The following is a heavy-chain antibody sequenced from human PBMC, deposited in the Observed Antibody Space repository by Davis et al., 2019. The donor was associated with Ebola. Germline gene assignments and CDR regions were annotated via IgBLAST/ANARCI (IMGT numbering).Heavy chain of an antibody. Sequence: SETLSLTCTVSDGSISGNYWSWIRQPAGERLEWIGRIFPRGNIDYNPSLKSRITMAVDTSRSQFSLKLSSVTAADTAVYYCAREGAPASSPFDYWGLGTLVTVSS. CDR1: DGSISGNY. J-gene: IGHJ4*02. CDR2: IFPRGNI. CDR3: AREGAPASSPFDY. V-gene: IGHV4-4*07. D-gene: IGHD3-16*01.